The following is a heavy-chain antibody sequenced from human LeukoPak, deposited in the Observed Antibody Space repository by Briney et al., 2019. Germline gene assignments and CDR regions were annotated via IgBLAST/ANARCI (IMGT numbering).Heavy chain of an antibody. J-gene: IGHJ5*02. Sequence: ASVKVSCKASGYTFTGYYMHWVRQAPGQGLEWMGWINPNSGGTSFAQKFQGRVTMTRDTTISTAYMELSRLTSADTAVNYCARDPVVRGSVPWGQGTPVTVSS. CDR1: GYTFTGYY. D-gene: IGHD3-10*01. CDR2: INPNSGGT. V-gene: IGHV1-2*02. CDR3: ARDPVVRGSVP.